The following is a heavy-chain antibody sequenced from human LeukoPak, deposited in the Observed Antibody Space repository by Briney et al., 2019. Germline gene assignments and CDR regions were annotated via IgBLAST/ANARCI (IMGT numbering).Heavy chain of an antibody. CDR2: IYTSGST. Sequence: MSSETLSLTCTVSGGSISSGSYYWSWIRQPAGKGLEWIGRIYTSGSTNYNPSLKSRVTISVDTSKNQFSLKLSSVTAADTAVYYCARAYKGITMVRGLVYWGQGTLVTVSS. CDR1: GGSISSGSYY. V-gene: IGHV4-61*02. CDR3: ARAYKGITMVRGLVY. J-gene: IGHJ4*02. D-gene: IGHD3-10*01.